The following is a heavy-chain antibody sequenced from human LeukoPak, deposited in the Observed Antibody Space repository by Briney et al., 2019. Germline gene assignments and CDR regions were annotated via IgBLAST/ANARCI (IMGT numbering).Heavy chain of an antibody. D-gene: IGHD2-21*01. CDR3: ARFLDAFDI. CDR2: ISGNGGGT. Sequence: GGSLRLSCAASGLTFSSYAMSWVRQAPGKGLEWVSGISGNGGGTYYADSVKGRFTISRDNSKNTLYLQMNSLRAEDTAVYYCARFLDAFDIWGQGTMVTVSS. V-gene: IGHV3-23*01. CDR1: GLTFSSYA. J-gene: IGHJ3*02.